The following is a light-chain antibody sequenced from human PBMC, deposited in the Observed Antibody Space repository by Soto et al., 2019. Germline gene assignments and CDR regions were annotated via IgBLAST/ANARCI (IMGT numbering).Light chain of an antibody. CDR1: SSEVGGYNY. V-gene: IGLV2-14*01. CDR2: DVS. Sequence: QSALTQPASVSGSPGQSITISCTGNSSEVGGYNYVSWYQQHPGKAPKFMIYDVSNRPSGVSNRFSGSKSGNTASLTISGLQAEDEADYYCCSYTTSNTRQIVFGTGTKVTV. J-gene: IGLJ1*01. CDR3: CSYTTSNTRQIV.